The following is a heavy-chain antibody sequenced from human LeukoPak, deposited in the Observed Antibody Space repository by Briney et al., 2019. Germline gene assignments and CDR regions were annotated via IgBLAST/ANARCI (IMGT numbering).Heavy chain of an antibody. CDR1: GFTFSSYW. CDR2: IKQDGSEK. V-gene: IGHV3-7*03. J-gene: IGHJ3*02. D-gene: IGHD2-2*01. CDR3: AREFGYQLEDAFDI. Sequence: GGSLRLSCAASGFTFSSYWMSWVRQAPGKGLEWVANIKQDGSEKYYVDSVKGRFTISRDNAKNSLYLQMNSLRAEDTAVYYYAREFGYQLEDAFDIWGQGTMVTVSS.